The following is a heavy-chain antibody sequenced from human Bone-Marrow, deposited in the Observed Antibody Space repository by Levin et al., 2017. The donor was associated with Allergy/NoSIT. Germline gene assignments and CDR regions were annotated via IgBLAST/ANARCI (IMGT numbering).Heavy chain of an antibody. CDR1: GGSISSGDYY. Sequence: PSETLSLTCTVSGGSISSGDYYWSWIRQPPGKGLEWIGYIYYSGSTYYNPSLKSRVTISVDTSKNQFSLKLSSVTAADTAVYYCVRERGYSYGYGEDYFDYWGQGTLVTVSS. V-gene: IGHV4-30-4*01. J-gene: IGHJ4*02. CDR2: IYYSGST. CDR3: VRERGYSYGYGEDYFDY. D-gene: IGHD5-18*01.